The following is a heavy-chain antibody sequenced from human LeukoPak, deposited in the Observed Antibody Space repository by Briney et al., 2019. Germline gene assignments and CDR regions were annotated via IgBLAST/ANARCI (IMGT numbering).Heavy chain of an antibody. CDR2: IYYSGIT. V-gene: IGHV4-31*03. J-gene: IGHJ6*02. CDR3: ARGGIVVVPAAMFSYYYYGMDV. CDR1: GGSISSGGYY. D-gene: IGHD2-2*01. Sequence: SQTLSLTCTVSGGSISSGGYYWSWIRQHPGKGLEWIGYIYYSGITYYNPSLKSRVTISVDTSKNQFSLKLSSVTAADTVVYYCARGGIVVVPAAMFSYYYYGMDVWGQGTTVTVSS.